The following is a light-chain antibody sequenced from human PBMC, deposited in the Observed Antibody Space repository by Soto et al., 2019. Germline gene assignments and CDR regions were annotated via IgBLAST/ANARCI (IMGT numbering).Light chain of an antibody. V-gene: IGKV3-15*01. CDR3: QRYNNWPRT. CDR1: QSVSSN. Sequence: ETAMAQSPATLSLSPGERATLSCRASQSVSSNLAWYQQKPGQAPRLLIYGASTRATDIAARFSGSGSGTEVTLTISSLQSEDFAIYYCQRYNNWPRTFGQGTKVEI. CDR2: GAS. J-gene: IGKJ1*01.